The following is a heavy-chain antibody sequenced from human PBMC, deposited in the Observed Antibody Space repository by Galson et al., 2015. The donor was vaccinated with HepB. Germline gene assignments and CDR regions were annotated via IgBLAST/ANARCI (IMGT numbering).Heavy chain of an antibody. V-gene: IGHV1-3*01. D-gene: IGHD2-21*02. CDR3: ARVHIVVVTAIQ. CDR1: GYTFTSYA. J-gene: IGHJ4*02. CDR2: INAGNGNT. Sequence: SVKVSCKASGYTFTSYAMHWVRQAPGQRLEWMGWINAGNGNTKYSQKFQGRVTINRDTSASTAYMELSSLRSEDTAVYYCARVHIVVVTAIQWGQGTLVTVSS.